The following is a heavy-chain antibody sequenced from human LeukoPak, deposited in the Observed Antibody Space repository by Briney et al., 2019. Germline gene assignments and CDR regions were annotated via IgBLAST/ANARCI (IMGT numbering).Heavy chain of an antibody. V-gene: IGHV1-8*01. CDR2: MNPNSGNT. Sequence: GASVKVSCKASGYTFTTYDINWVRQATGQGLEWMGWMNPNSGNTGYAQKFQGRVTMTGNTSMSTAYMELSSLRSEDTAAYYCARANYYGSGKKDLDYWGQGTLVTVSS. CDR3: ARANYYGSGKKDLDY. CDR1: GYTFTTYD. J-gene: IGHJ4*02. D-gene: IGHD3-10*01.